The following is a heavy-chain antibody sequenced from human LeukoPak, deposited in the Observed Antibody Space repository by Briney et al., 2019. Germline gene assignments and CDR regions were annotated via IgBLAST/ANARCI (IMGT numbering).Heavy chain of an antibody. Sequence: ASVKVSCKASGYTFTSYYMHWVRQAPGQGLEWMGIINPSGGSTSYAQKFQGRVTMTRDTSTSTVYMELSSLRSDDTAVYYCARDQEMATISLQWSYFDYWGQGTLVTVSS. CDR1: GYTFTSYY. J-gene: IGHJ4*02. D-gene: IGHD5-24*01. V-gene: IGHV1-46*01. CDR3: ARDQEMATISLQWSYFDY. CDR2: INPSGGST.